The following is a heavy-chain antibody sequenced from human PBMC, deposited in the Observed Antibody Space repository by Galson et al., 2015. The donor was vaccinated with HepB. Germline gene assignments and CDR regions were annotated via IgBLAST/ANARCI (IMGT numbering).Heavy chain of an antibody. Sequence: LRLSCAASGFTFSSYALHWVRQAPGKGLEWVAVISYDGSNKYYADSVKGRFTISRDNSKNTLYLQMNSLRAEDTAVYYCARERPYYDSSGYFDYWGQGTLVTVSS. CDR3: ARERPYYDSSGYFDY. V-gene: IGHV3-30*04. D-gene: IGHD3-22*01. CDR1: GFTFSSYA. CDR2: ISYDGSNK. J-gene: IGHJ4*02.